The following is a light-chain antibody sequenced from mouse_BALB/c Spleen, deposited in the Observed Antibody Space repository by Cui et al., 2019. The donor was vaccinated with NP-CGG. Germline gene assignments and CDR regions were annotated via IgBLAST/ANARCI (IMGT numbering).Light chain of an antibody. V-gene: IGLV1*01. CDR3: ALWYSNHWV. Sequence: HAVLTQSSVLTTSPGETVTLTCRSSTGTVTTSNYANWVQEKPDHLFTGLIGGTNNRAPGVPARFSGSLIGDKAALTITGAQTEDEAIYFCALWYSNHWVFGGGTKLTVL. J-gene: IGLJ1*01. CDR1: TGTVTTSNY. CDR2: GTN.